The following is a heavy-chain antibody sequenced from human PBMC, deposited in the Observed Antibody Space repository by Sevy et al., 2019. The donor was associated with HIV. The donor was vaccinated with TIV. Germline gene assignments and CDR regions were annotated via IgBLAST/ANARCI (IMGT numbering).Heavy chain of an antibody. Sequence: GGSLRLSCAASGFTFSRFAMSWVRQAPGKGLEWVSSISGSGSSSYSADSMKGRFTISRDNSLNRLYLQMNGLRAEDTAVYYCANDRHCSGAGCHEDFDYWGRGTLVTVSS. CDR3: ANDRHCSGAGCHEDFDY. CDR1: GFTFSRFA. D-gene: IGHD2-15*01. J-gene: IGHJ4*02. CDR2: ISGSGSSS. V-gene: IGHV3-23*01.